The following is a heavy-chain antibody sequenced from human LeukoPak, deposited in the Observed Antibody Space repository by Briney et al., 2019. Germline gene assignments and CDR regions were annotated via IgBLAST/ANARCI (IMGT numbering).Heavy chain of an antibody. D-gene: IGHD2-15*01. J-gene: IGHJ2*01. CDR1: DYYISSGHY. CDR2: IYYSGST. Sequence: SETLSLTCTVSDYYISSGHYWSWIRQPPGKGLEWIGYIYYSGSTNYNPSLKSRVTISVDTSKNQFSLKLSSVTAADTAVYYCASRIVTDGGPGWYFDLWGRGTLVTVSS. V-gene: IGHV4-61*01. CDR3: ASRIVTDGGPGWYFDL.